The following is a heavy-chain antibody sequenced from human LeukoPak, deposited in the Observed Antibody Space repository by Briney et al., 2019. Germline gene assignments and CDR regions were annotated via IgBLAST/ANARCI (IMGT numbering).Heavy chain of an antibody. V-gene: IGHV3-43D*03. D-gene: IGHD3-10*01. J-gene: IGHJ4*02. CDR3: AKDLSMGGSGMSSGLYDY. CDR2: ISWDGGST. CDR1: GFTFDDYA. Sequence: PGGSLRLSCAASGFTFDDYAMHWVRQAPGKGVEWVSLISWDGGSTYYADSVKGRFTISRDNSKNSLYLQMNSLRAEDTALYYCAKDLSMGGSGMSSGLYDYWGQGTLVTVSS.